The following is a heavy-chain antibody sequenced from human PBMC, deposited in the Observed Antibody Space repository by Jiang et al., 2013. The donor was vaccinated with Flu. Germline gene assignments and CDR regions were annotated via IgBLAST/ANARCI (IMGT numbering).Heavy chain of an antibody. CDR1: GYTFTTYA. CDR2: INAGNGDT. D-gene: IGHD6-6*01. CDR3: ARDPDPYSSSVGRFDC. V-gene: IGHV1-3*01. Sequence: SGAEVKKPGASVKVSCKASGYTFTTYAIHWVRQAPGQRLEWMGWINAGNGDTKYSQKFQGRVTITRDTSASTAYMELSSLRSDDTAVFYCARDPDPYSSSVGRFDCWGQGTLVAVSS. J-gene: IGHJ4*02.